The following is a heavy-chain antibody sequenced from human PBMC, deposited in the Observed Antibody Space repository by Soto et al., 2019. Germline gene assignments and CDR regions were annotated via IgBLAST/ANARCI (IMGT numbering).Heavy chain of an antibody. V-gene: IGHV4-30-4*01. CDR1: GGSISSGDYY. Sequence: PSETLSLTCTVSGGSISSGDYYWSWIRQPPGKGLEWIGYIYYSGSTYYNPSLKSRVTISVDTSKNRFSLKLSSVTAEDTAVYYCAKGPGGSYSRRYFDYWGLGTLVTVSS. CDR2: IYYSGST. J-gene: IGHJ4*02. CDR3: AKGPGGSYSRRYFDY. D-gene: IGHD1-26*01.